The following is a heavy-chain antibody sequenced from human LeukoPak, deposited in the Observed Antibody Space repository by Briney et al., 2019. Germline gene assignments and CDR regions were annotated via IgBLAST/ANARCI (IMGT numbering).Heavy chain of an antibody. D-gene: IGHD1-26*01. CDR2: ISYDGGNS. Sequence: GGSLRLSCAASGFTFSSYAMHWVRQAPGKGLEWVAVISYDGGNSYYADSVKGRFTISRDDSRNTLYLQMNSLRAEDTAVYYCAKDQGSSGSYSLWGQGTLVTVSS. CDR1: GFTFSSYA. J-gene: IGHJ4*02. CDR3: AKDQGSSGSYSL. V-gene: IGHV3-30-3*01.